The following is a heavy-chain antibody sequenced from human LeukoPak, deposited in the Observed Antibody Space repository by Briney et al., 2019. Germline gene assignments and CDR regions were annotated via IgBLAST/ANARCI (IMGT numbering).Heavy chain of an antibody. Sequence: GGSLRLSCAASGFTFSSYSMNWVRQAPGKGLEWVANIKQDGGEKYYVDSVKGRFTISRDNAKNSLYLQMNSLRAEDTAVYYCARAAMVRAFDIWGQGTMVTVSS. CDR2: IKQDGGEK. CDR3: ARAAMVRAFDI. CDR1: GFTFSSYS. V-gene: IGHV3-7*04. J-gene: IGHJ3*02. D-gene: IGHD3-10*01.